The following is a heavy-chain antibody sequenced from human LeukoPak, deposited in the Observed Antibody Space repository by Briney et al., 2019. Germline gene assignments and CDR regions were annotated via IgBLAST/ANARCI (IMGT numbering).Heavy chain of an antibody. J-gene: IGHJ4*02. V-gene: IGHV4-59*01. CDR2: IYYTET. Sequence: SETLSLTCTVSGGSISSYYWSWIRQSPGKGLEWIGYIYYTETSYNPSLKSRVTISADTSKNQFSLKLYSVTAADTAVYYCATRKLGNDYWGQGTLVTVSS. CDR1: GGSISSYY. CDR3: ATRKLGNDY. D-gene: IGHD7-27*01.